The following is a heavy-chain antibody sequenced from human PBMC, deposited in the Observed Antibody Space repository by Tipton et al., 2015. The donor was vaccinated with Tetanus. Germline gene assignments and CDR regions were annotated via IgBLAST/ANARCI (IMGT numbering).Heavy chain of an antibody. CDR1: GASLRSGDYN. CDR2: ISDSGLT. CDR3: TRANHEFPKKGPFDS. J-gene: IGHJ4*02. Sequence: LSCSVSGASLRSGDYNWSWIRQPPGKGLEWLAYISDSGLTNSNYFLKSRITISRDTSRNQFSLKLTSVTAADTAVYYCTRANHEFPKKGPFDSWGQGTLVIVS. D-gene: IGHD3-10*01. V-gene: IGHV4-61*08.